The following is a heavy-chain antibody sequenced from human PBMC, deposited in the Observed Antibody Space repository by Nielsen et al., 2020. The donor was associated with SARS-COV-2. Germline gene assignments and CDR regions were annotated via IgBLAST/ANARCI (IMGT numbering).Heavy chain of an antibody. CDR2: ITWDGRAT. V-gene: IGHV3-43*01. Sequence: GSLRLSCAASGFPLDDYAMHWVRQAPGKGLEWVSLITWDGRATYYADSVKGRFTISRDKSKNSLFLQMNSLTTEDTALYYCVKGSSGSLFHWGQGTLVTVSS. D-gene: IGHD2-15*01. J-gene: IGHJ4*02. CDR1: GFPLDDYA. CDR3: VKGSSGSLFH.